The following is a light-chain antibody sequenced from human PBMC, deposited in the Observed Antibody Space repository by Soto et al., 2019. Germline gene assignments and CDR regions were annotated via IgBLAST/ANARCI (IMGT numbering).Light chain of an antibody. Sequence: VLMTQTPLSLPVTPGDPASISCRSNQSLLDPDDGNVYLDWYLQKPGRSPQLLVYTVSYRASGVADRFSARRSDTDFTLKISRVEADDVGVYYCMQRLEFPHTFGGGTKLEIK. V-gene: IGKV2-40*01. CDR2: TVS. J-gene: IGKJ4*01. CDR3: MQRLEFPHT. CDR1: QSLLDPDDGNVY.